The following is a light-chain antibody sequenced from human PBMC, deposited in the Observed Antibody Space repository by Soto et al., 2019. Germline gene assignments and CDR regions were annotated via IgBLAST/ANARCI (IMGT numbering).Light chain of an antibody. Sequence: QMTQKTSSLSASVGDRVTIACRASQPIGNYLNWYQQKPGEAPKVLIFAASSLRSGVPSRFSGSGYGTDFTLTINNLHPEDSATYYCQQTHAVPLPFGQVRRPAIK. CDR2: AAS. J-gene: IGKJ5*01. V-gene: IGKV1-39*01. CDR3: QQTHAVPLP. CDR1: QPIGNY.